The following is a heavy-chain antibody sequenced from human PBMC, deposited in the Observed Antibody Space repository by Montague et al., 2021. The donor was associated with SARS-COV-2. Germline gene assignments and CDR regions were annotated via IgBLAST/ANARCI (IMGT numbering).Heavy chain of an antibody. CDR3: ARAMYRDSFDP. CDR1: GGSTSSYF. V-gene: IGHV4-59*12. J-gene: IGHJ5*02. D-gene: IGHD5-24*01. CDR2: ISYSGST. Sequence: SETLSLTCTVSGGSTSSYFWSWIRQPPGKGLEWIAIISYSGSTNSNPSFKGRVTISIDTSRTQFSLKLRSVTAADTAVYYCARAMYRDSFDPWGQGTLVTVSA.